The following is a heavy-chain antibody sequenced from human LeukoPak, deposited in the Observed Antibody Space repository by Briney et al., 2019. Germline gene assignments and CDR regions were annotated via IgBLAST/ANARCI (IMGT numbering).Heavy chain of an antibody. CDR3: ARSTTVVTNLVDY. CDR1: GFTFSSYS. Sequence: TGGSLRLSCAASGFTFSSYSMNWVRQAPGKGLEWVSSISSSSSYIYYADSVKGRFTISRDNAKNSLYLQMHSLRAEDTAVFYCARSTTVVTNLVDYWGQGTLVTVSS. V-gene: IGHV3-21*01. J-gene: IGHJ4*02. CDR2: ISSSSSYI. D-gene: IGHD4-23*01.